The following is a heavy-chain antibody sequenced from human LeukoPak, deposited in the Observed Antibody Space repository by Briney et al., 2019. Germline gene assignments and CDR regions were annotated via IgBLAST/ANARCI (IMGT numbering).Heavy chain of an antibody. Sequence: SETLSLTCTVSGGSISSNYWSWIRQPPGKGLEWIGYIYYSGSTNYNPSLKSRVTISVDTSKNQFSLKLSSVTAADTAVYYCARGPLGAPAGNWFDPWGQGTLVTVSS. V-gene: IGHV4-59*01. CDR1: GGSISSNY. J-gene: IGHJ5*02. CDR2: IYYSGST. CDR3: ARGPLGAPAGNWFDP. D-gene: IGHD1-26*01.